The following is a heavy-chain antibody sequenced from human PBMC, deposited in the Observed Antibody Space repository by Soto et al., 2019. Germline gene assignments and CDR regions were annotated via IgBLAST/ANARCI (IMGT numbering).Heavy chain of an antibody. V-gene: IGHV1-24*01. J-gene: IGHJ4*02. D-gene: IGHD3-9*01. CDR1: GYTLTELS. CDR2: FDPEDGET. CDR3: ATDYDILTGPHRGFY. Sequence: ASVKVSCKVSGYTLTELSMHWVRQAPGKGLEWMGGFDPEDGETIYAQKFQGRVTMTEDTSTDTAYMELSSLRSEDTAVYYCATDYDILTGPHRGFYWGQGTLVTVSS.